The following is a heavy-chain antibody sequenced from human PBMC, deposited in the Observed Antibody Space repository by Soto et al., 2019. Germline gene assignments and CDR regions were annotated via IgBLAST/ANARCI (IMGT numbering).Heavy chain of an antibody. CDR3: ARDENCSDGICYSEYGQR. V-gene: IGHV1-46*01. J-gene: IGHJ1*01. D-gene: IGHD2-15*01. Sequence: ASVKVSCKASGYIFTAYSMHWVRQAPGQGLEWMGVVNPSGGSTNYAQKFQGRITMTRDTSTSTVYMDLSSLTSEDTAVYYCARDENCSDGICYSEYGQRWGQGTLVTVSS. CDR1: GYIFTAYS. CDR2: VNPSGGST.